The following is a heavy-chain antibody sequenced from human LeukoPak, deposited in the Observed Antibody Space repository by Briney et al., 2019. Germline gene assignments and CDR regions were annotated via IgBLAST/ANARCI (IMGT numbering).Heavy chain of an antibody. V-gene: IGHV3-23*01. J-gene: IGHJ5*01. CDR1: GFTFSSDV. CDR3: ANGGYSREERFDS. CDR2: ISAGGGT. Sequence: PGGSLRLSCAASGFTFSSDVMTWVRQAPGKGLEWVSGISAGGGTFYADSAKGRFTVSRDNSKNTLYLQMDSLRAEDTAVYYCANGGYSREERFDSWSQGSLVTVHS. D-gene: IGHD6-13*01.